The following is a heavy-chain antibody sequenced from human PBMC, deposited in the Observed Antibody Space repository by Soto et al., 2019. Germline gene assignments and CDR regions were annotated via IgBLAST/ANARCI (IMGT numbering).Heavy chain of an antibody. V-gene: IGHV3-23*01. CDR2: IGGSGGST. CDR1: GFTFSSYA. Sequence: EVQLLESGGGLVQPGGSLRLSCAASGFTFSSYAMSWVRQAPGKGLEWVSAIGGSGGSTYYADSVKGRFTISRDNSKNTLYLHMNSLRAEDTAVYYCATDGGWMATITRFDYWGQGTLVTVSS. D-gene: IGHD5-12*01. J-gene: IGHJ4*02. CDR3: ATDGGWMATITRFDY.